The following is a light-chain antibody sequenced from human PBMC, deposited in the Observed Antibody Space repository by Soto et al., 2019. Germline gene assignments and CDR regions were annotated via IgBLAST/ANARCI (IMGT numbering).Light chain of an antibody. J-gene: IGKJ2*01. V-gene: IGKV3-11*01. CDR3: QQRSNWGGT. CDR2: DAS. Sequence: EILWTQPPATLSWSPGERATLPCRPSQGVSSYLAWYQQKPAQAPRLLIYDASKRATGIPARFSGSGSGTDFTLTISSLEPEDFAVYYCQQRSNWGGTFGQGTKLEIK. CDR1: QGVSSY.